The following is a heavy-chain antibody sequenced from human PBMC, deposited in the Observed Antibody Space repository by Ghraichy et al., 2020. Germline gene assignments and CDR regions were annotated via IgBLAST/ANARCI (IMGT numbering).Heavy chain of an antibody. V-gene: IGHV4-39*01. CDR1: GGSISSSSYY. CDR2: IYYSGST. D-gene: IGHD6-19*01. CDR3: ARPGYSSGWYGYYYYGMGV. Sequence: SETLSLTCTVSGGSISSSSYYWGWIRQPPGKGLEWIGSIYYSGSTYYNPSLKSRVTISVDTSKNQFSLKLSSVTAADTAVYYCARPGYSSGWYGYYYYGMGVWGHGTTVTVSS. J-gene: IGHJ6*02.